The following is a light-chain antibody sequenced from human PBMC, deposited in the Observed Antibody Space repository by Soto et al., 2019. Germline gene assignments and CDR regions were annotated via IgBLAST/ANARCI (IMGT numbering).Light chain of an antibody. V-gene: IGLV1-40*01. CDR3: QSYDSSLSGSVV. CDR2: GNS. J-gene: IGLJ2*01. CDR1: SSNIGADFD. Sequence: QSVLTQPPSVSGAPGQRVTISCTGSSSNIGADFDVHWYQQLPGTAPKLLIYGNSNRPFGVPDRFSGSKSGTSASLAITGLQAEDEADYYCQSYDSSLSGSVVFGGGTKLTVL.